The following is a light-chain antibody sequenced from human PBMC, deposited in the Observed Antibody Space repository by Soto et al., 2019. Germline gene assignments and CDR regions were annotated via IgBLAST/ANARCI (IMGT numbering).Light chain of an antibody. CDR3: QQYNSSPAEVT. J-gene: IGKJ3*01. Sequence: EIVLTQSPGTLSVSPGERVTLSCRASQSISSSNLAWYQKRPGQAPRLLIFGASYRATGIPDRFCGSGSWTDFTLIISRLEPEDFAVYYWQQYNSSPAEVTFGPGTKVDSK. CDR1: QSISSSN. V-gene: IGKV3-20*01. CDR2: GAS.